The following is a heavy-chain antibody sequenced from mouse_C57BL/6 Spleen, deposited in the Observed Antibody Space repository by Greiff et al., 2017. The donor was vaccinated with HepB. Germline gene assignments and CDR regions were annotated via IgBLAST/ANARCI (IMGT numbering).Heavy chain of an antibody. CDR3: TRSVSLYYGNYAGFAY. CDR2: ISSGGDYI. Sequence: EVKLVESGEGLVKPGGSLKLSCAASGFTFSSYAMSWVRQTPEKRLEWVAYISSGGDYIYYADTVKGRFTISRDNARNTLYLQRSSLKSEDTAMYDCTRSVSLYYGNYAGFAYWGKWTLVTVSA. J-gene: IGHJ3*01. V-gene: IGHV5-9-1*02. CDR1: GFTFSSYA. D-gene: IGHD2-1*01.